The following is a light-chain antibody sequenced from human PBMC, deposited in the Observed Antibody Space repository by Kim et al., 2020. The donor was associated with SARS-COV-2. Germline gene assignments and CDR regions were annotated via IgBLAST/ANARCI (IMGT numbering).Light chain of an antibody. J-gene: IGKJ4*01. V-gene: IGKV4-1*01. Sequence: DIVMTQSPDSLAVSLGERATINCKSSQTVLYSSNNKNYLAWYQHKPGQPPKLLIYWASARESGVPDRFSGSGSGTDFTLTISRLEPEDFAVYYCQQYGSSPLTFGGGTKLEI. CDR1: QTVLYSSNNKNY. CDR2: WAS. CDR3: QQYGSSPLT.